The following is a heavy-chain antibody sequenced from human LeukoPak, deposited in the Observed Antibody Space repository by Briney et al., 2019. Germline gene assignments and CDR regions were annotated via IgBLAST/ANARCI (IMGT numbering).Heavy chain of an antibody. CDR2: IYYSGST. J-gene: IGHJ5*02. V-gene: IGHV4-31*03. CDR3: ARDGGGYCSSTSCNWFDP. CDR1: GGSISSGGYY. D-gene: IGHD2-2*01. Sequence: SETLSLTCTVSGGSISSGGYYWSWIRQHPGKGLEWIGYIYYSGSTYYNPSLKSRVTISVDTSKNQFSLKLSSVTAADTAVYYCARDGGGYCSSTSCNWFDPWGQGTLVTVPS.